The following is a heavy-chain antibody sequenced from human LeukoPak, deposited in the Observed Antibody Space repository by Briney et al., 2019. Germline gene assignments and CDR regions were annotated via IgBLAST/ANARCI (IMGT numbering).Heavy chain of an antibody. Sequence: GASAKVSCKASGYTFTSYGISWVRQAPGQGLEWMGIIYGGDSDGRYSPSFQGQVTISADKYISIAYLQWSSLKASDTAMYFCARSSTFGASAFDSWGQGTLVTVSS. D-gene: IGHD3-3*01. CDR2: IYGGDSDG. CDR3: ARSSTFGASAFDS. CDR1: GYTFTSYG. J-gene: IGHJ4*02. V-gene: IGHV5-51*01.